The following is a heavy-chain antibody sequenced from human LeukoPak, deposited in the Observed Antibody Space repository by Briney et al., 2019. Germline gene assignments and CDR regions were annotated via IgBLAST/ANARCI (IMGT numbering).Heavy chain of an antibody. CDR3: AKVSYCSSTSCYGYYYGMDV. V-gene: IGHV3-23*01. CDR1: GFTFSSYA. D-gene: IGHD2-2*01. CDR2: ISGSGGST. J-gene: IGHJ6*02. Sequence: GGSLRLSCAASGFTFSSYAMSWVRQAPGKGLEWVSAISGSGGSTYYADSVKGRFTISRDNSKNTLYLQMKSLRAEDTAVYYCAKVSYCSSTSCYGYYYGMDVWGQGTTVTVSS.